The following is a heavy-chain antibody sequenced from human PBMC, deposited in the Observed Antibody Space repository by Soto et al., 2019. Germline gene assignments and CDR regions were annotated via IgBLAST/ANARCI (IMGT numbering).Heavy chain of an antibody. D-gene: IGHD7-27*01. Sequence: SETLSLTCTVSGGSITGSTNYWAWIRQPPGKGLEWIGSIYYSGSTYYTPSLKSRVTISVDTSKNQFSLKLSSVTAADTAGYYCARRLTGLDLWGRGTLVTVSS. CDR1: GGSITGSTNY. J-gene: IGHJ2*01. CDR3: ARRLTGLDL. CDR2: IYYSGST. V-gene: IGHV4-39*01.